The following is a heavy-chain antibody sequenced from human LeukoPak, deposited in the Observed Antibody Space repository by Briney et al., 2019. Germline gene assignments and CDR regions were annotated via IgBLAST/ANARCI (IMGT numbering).Heavy chain of an antibody. V-gene: IGHV4-59*01. CDR3: ARDQSSSWYGAFDI. CDR1: GGSFSGYY. D-gene: IGHD6-13*01. CDR2: IYYSGST. J-gene: IGHJ3*02. Sequence: SETLSLTCAVYGGSFSGYYWSWIRQPPGKGLEWIGYIYYSGSTNYNPSLKSRVTISVDTSKNQFSLKLSSVTAADTAVYYCARDQSSSWYGAFDIWGQGTMVTVSS.